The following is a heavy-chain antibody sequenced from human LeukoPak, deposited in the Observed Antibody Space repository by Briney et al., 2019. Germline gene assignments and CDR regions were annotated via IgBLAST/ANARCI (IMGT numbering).Heavy chain of an antibody. CDR3: ARDHFSGFPQGY. CDR1: GGSINSGDHY. Sequence: SETLSLTCTVSGGSINSGDHYWTWIRQPPGKGPEWIGYIYYSGSTYYNPSLKSRVTISVDTSKNQFSLKLSSVTAADTAVYYCARDHFSGFPQGYWGQGTLVTVSS. CDR2: IYYSGST. D-gene: IGHD1-26*01. V-gene: IGHV4-30-4*01. J-gene: IGHJ4*02.